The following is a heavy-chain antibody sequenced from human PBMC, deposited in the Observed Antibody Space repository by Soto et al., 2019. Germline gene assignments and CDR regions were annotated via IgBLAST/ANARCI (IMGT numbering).Heavy chain of an antibody. J-gene: IGHJ4*02. V-gene: IGHV4-30-2*01. CDR1: GGSITRGGSS. CDR3: ASSHAGAHITAAVH. D-gene: IGHD6-13*01. CDR2: IYHSGST. Sequence: SETLYLTCPVSGGSITRGGSSWSWIRQQQGKGLEWIGYIYHSGSTYYNPSLKNRVTISVDRSKNQFSLKLSSVTAADTVVYYCASSHAGAHITAAVHWGQGTLVTVSS.